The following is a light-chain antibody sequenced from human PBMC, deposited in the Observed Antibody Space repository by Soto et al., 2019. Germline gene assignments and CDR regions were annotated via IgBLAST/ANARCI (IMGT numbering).Light chain of an antibody. CDR2: LKSDGSH. J-gene: IGLJ2*01. Sequence: QLVLTQSPSASASLGASVKLTCTLSSGHSNYVIAWHQQQPEKGPRYLMKLKSDGSHSKGDGIPDRFSGSSSGAERYLTISSLQSEDEADYYCQTWDTGIRVFGGGTKLTVL. V-gene: IGLV4-69*01. CDR1: SGHSNYV. CDR3: QTWDTGIRV.